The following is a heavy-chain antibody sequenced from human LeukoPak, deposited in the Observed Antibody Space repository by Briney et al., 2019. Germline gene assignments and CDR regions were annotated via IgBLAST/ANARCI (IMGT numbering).Heavy chain of an antibody. CDR1: GGSFSGYY. J-gene: IGHJ4*02. CDR2: INHSGST. CDR3: ARGKTHGY. Sequence: ASETLSLTCAVYGGSFSGYYWSWIRQPPGKGLEWIGEINHSGSTNYNPSLKSRVTISVDTSKNQFSLKLSSVTAADTAVYYCARGKTHGYWGQGTLVTVSS. V-gene: IGHV4-34*01.